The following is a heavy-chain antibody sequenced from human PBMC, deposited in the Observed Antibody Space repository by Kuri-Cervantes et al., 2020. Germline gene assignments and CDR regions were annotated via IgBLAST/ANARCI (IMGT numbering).Heavy chain of an antibody. CDR3: ARVLRFLEWWNGAFDI. V-gene: IGHV3-7*01. D-gene: IGHD3-3*01. J-gene: IGHJ3*02. Sequence: GGSLRLSCTASGFTFSNYWLNWFRQAPEKGLEWVANMKEDANEKYYAESVKGRFTISRDNAKNSLYLQMNSLRAEDTAVYYCARVLRFLEWWNGAFDIWGQGTMVTVSS. CDR2: MKEDANEK. CDR1: GFTFSNYW.